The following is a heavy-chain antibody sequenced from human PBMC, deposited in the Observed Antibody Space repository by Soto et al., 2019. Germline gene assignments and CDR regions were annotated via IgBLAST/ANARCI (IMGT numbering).Heavy chain of an antibody. CDR1: GYTFTSYD. V-gene: IGHV1-8*01. CDR3: ARRPPKWGFDY. D-gene: IGHD7-27*01. Sequence: QVQLVQSGAEVKKPGASVKVSCKASGYTFTSYDINWVRQATGQGLEWMGWMSPNSGYTGYAQKFQGRVTMTRNTSISTAYMELSSLKSEDTAVYYCARRPPKWGFDYWGRGTLVAVSS. J-gene: IGHJ4*02. CDR2: MSPNSGYT.